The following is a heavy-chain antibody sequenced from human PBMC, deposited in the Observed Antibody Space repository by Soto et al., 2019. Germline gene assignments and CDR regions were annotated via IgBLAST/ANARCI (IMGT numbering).Heavy chain of an antibody. CDR1: GGSISSYY. CDR3: ARVVMPDNWFDP. V-gene: IGHV4-59*01. CDR2: IYYSGST. D-gene: IGHD1-26*01. Sequence: SETLSLTCTVSGGSISSYYWSWIRQPPGKGLEWIGYIYYSGSTNYNPSLKSRVTISVDTSKNQFSLKLSSVTAADTAVYYCARVVMPDNWFDPWGQGTLVTVSS. J-gene: IGHJ5*02.